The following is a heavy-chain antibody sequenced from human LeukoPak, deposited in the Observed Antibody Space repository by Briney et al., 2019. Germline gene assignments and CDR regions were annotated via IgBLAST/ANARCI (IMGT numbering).Heavy chain of an antibody. Sequence: GASVKVSCKASGYTFTSYGISWVRQAPRQGLEWMGWISAYNGNTNYAQKLQGRVTMTTDTSTSTAYMELRSLRSDDTAVYYCARTYYYDSSGYVRLAFDIWGQGTMVTVSS. CDR1: GYTFTSYG. D-gene: IGHD3-22*01. CDR2: ISAYNGNT. V-gene: IGHV1-18*01. CDR3: ARTYYYDSSGYVRLAFDI. J-gene: IGHJ3*02.